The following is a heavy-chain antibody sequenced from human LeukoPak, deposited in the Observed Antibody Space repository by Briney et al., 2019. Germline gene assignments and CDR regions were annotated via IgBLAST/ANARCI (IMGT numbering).Heavy chain of an antibody. CDR1: GYTFTGYY. V-gene: IGHV1-2*06. Sequence: ASVKVSCKASGYTFTGYYMHWVRQAPGQGLEWMGRINPNSGGTNYAQKFQGRVTMTRDTSISTAYMELSRLRSDDTAVYYCARGMYDSSGIDYWGQGTLVTVSS. CDR2: INPNSGGT. J-gene: IGHJ4*02. CDR3: ARGMYDSSGIDY. D-gene: IGHD3-22*01.